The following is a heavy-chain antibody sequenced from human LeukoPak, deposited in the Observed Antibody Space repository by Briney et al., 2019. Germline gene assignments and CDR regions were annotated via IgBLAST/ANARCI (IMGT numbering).Heavy chain of an antibody. Sequence: PSETLSLTCAVYGGSFSGYYWGWIRQPPGKGLEWIGEINHSGSTNYNPSLKSRVTISVDTSKNQFSLKLSSVTAADTAVYYCARNLPYSSGHFSYWGQGTLVTVSS. D-gene: IGHD6-19*01. CDR2: INHSGST. V-gene: IGHV4-34*01. CDR1: GGSFSGYY. J-gene: IGHJ4*02. CDR3: ARNLPYSSGHFSY.